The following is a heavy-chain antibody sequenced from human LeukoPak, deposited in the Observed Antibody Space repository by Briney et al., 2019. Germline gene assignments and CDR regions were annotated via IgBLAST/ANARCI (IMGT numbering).Heavy chain of an antibody. Sequence: SETLSLTSAVSVVSFDDYYWSWVRHPPGKGLEWIGEINHSGYTNDSPSLKSRVTISIDTSRKQFSLNLRSVTVADTAVYYCTRMTTGHDYWGQGTLVTVSS. V-gene: IGHV4-34*01. CDR2: INHSGYT. J-gene: IGHJ4*02. CDR3: TRMTTGHDY. CDR1: VVSFDDYY. D-gene: IGHD4-17*01.